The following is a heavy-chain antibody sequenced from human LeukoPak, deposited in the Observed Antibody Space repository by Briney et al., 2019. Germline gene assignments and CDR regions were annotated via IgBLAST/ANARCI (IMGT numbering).Heavy chain of an antibody. Sequence: SETLSLTCTVSGGSISSYYWSWIRQPPGKGQEWVGFISNSGGTAYRPSLKRRVTISVDTSKNQFSLKLSSVTAADTAVYYCASGGAAAGTGDYWGQGTLVTVSS. CDR2: ISNSGGT. CDR3: ASGGAAAGTGDY. CDR1: GGSISSYY. V-gene: IGHV4-59*01. D-gene: IGHD6-13*01. J-gene: IGHJ4*02.